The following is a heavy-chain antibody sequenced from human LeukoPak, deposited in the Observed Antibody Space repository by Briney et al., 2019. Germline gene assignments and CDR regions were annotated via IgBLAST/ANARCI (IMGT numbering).Heavy chain of an antibody. D-gene: IGHD1-26*01. CDR3: ARDREARSQNHYFDY. V-gene: IGHV3-33*08. J-gene: IGHJ4*02. Sequence: PGRSLRLSCAASGFTFSSYAMHWVRQAPGKGLELVAVIWFDGSNKYYADSVKSRFTISRDNSKNTLYLQMNSLRVEDTAVYYCARDREARSQNHYFDYWGQGARVTVPS. CDR1: GFTFSSYA. CDR2: IWFDGSNK.